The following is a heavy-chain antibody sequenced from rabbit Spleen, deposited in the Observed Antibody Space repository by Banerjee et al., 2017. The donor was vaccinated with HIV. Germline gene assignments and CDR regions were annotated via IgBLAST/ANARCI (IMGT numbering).Heavy chain of an antibody. Sequence: EQLEESGGGLVKPEGSLTLTCKASGVSLNDKDVMCWVRQAPGKGLEWIACINMFTGKSVYASWAKGRFIMSRPSSTTVTLQMTSLTVADTATYFCARATFGTIYYFNLWGPGTLVTVS. CDR1: GVSLNDKDV. V-gene: IGHV1S45*01. J-gene: IGHJ4*01. D-gene: IGHD4-1*01. CDR3: ARATFGTIYYFNL. CDR2: INMFTGKS.